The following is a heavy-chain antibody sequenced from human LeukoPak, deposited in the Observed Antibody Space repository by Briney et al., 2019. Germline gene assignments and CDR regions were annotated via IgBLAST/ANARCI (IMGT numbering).Heavy chain of an antibody. CDR1: GFTFDDYA. CDR2: ISWNSGSI. J-gene: IGHJ4*02. Sequence: GGSLRLSCAASGFTFDDYAMHWVRQAPGKGLEWVSGISWNSGSIGYADSVKGRFTISRDNAKNSLYLQMNSLRAEDTALYYCAKGRQGYYLDYWGQGTLVTVSS. V-gene: IGHV3-9*01. CDR3: AKGRQGYYLDY.